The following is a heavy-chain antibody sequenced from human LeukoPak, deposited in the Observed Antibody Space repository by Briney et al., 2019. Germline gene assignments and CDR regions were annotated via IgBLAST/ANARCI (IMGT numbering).Heavy chain of an antibody. CDR1: GYTFTGYY. CDR3: AREWGRDGYNQYRFDY. CDR2: INPNSGGT. V-gene: IGHV1-2*02. Sequence: ASVKVSCKASGYTFTGYYIHWVRQAPGQGLEWMGWINPNSGGTNYAQKFQGRVTMTRDTSVSTAYMELSRLRSDDTAVYYCAREWGRDGYNQYRFDYWGQGTLVTVSS. D-gene: IGHD5-24*01. J-gene: IGHJ4*02.